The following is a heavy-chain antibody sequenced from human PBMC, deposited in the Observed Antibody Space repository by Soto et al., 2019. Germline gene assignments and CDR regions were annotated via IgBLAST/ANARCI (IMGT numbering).Heavy chain of an antibody. D-gene: IGHD3-22*01. CDR2: ISSSSSSI. J-gene: IGHJ5*02. Sequence: LRLSCAASVFTFSAYSMNWVRQAPGNGLEWVSSISSSSSSIYYADSVKGRFTISRDNAKTSLYLQMNSLRAEDTAVYYCARADYYDSSAYYLSGWFDPWGQGTLVTFSS. CDR1: VFTFSAYS. CDR3: ARADYYDSSAYYLSGWFDP. V-gene: IGHV3-21*01.